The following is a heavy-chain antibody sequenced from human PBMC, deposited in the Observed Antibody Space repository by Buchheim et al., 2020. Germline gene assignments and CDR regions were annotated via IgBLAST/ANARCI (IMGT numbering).Heavy chain of an antibody. CDR1: GFTFSSYS. CDR2: ISSSSSYI. J-gene: IGHJ4*02. CDR3: ARASSTSSYFDY. Sequence: EVQLVESGGGLVKPGGSLRLSCAASGFTFSSYSMNWVRQAPGKGLEWVSSISSSSSYIYYAASVKGRFTISRDNPKNSLYLQMNSLRAEDTAVYYCARASSTSSYFDYWGQGTL. V-gene: IGHV3-21*01. D-gene: IGHD2-2*01.